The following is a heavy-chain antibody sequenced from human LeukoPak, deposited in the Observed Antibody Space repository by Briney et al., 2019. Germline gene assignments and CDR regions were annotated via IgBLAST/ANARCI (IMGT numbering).Heavy chain of an antibody. D-gene: IGHD2/OR15-2a*01. CDR2: ISYSGTT. CDR3: ARSDTENKGFDY. J-gene: IGHJ4*02. CDR1: GGPVSNMH. V-gene: IGHV4-59*02. Sequence: SETQSLTCTVSGGPVSNMHWSWIRQPPGKGLEWIGSISYSGTTNYSPSLQSRVTISTDTSKNQFSLRLTSVTAADTAIYYCARSDTENKGFDYWGQGTLVTVSS.